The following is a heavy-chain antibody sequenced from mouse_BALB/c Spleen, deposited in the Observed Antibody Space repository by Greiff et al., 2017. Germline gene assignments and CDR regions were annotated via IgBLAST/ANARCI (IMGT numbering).Heavy chain of an antibody. V-gene: IGHV5-4*02. CDR3: ARTYYRYDEGFAY. CDR1: GFTFSDYY. CDR2: ISDGGSYT. Sequence: EVKLVESGGGLVKPGGSLKLSCAASGFTFSDYYMYWVRQTPEKRLEWVATISDGGSYTYYPDSVKGRFTISRDNAKNNLYLQMSSLKSEDTAMYYCARTYYRYDEGFAYWGQGTLVTVSA. J-gene: IGHJ3*01. D-gene: IGHD2-14*01.